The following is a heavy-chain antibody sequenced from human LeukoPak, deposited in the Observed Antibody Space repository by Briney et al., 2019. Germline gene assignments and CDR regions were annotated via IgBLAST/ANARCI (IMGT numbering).Heavy chain of an antibody. Sequence: ASVQVSCKASGGTFSSYAIRWVRQAPGPGNEWMGGIIPIFSTTNYAQKCLGRVTITADESTGTAYMEQSSLRSEDTAVYYCAREYYHDSSGDYEVVDYWGQGTLVTDSS. J-gene: IGHJ4*02. CDR3: AREYYHDSSGDYEVVDY. CDR2: IIPIFSTT. CDR1: GGTFSSYA. V-gene: IGHV1-69*13. D-gene: IGHD3-22*01.